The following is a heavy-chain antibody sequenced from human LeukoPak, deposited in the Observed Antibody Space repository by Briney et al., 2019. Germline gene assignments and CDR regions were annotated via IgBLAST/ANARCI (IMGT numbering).Heavy chain of an antibody. Sequence: PGGSLRLSCAASGFTFRDYYMSWIRQAPGKGLEWVSYISSGSYTKKADSVEGRFTISRDNAKNSMYLQMNSLRAEDTAVYYCVRTCDAVTGAFDIWGQGTMVTVSS. J-gene: IGHJ3*02. D-gene: IGHD2-21*01. V-gene: IGHV3-11*03. CDR1: GFTFRDYY. CDR3: VRTCDAVTGAFDI. CDR2: ISSGSYT.